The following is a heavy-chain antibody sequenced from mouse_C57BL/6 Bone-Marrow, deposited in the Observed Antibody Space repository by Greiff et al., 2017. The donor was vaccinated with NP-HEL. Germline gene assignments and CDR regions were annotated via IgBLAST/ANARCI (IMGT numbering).Heavy chain of an antibody. J-gene: IGHJ2*01. CDR2: IYPGDGDT. Sequence: QVQLQQSGPELVKPGASVKISCKASGYAFSSSWMNWVKQRPGKGLEWIGRIYPGDGDTNYNGKFKGKATLTADKSSSTAYMQLSSLTSEDSAVYFCAIITTVGGYFDYWGQGTTLTVSS. V-gene: IGHV1-82*01. CDR1: GYAFSSSW. D-gene: IGHD1-1*01. CDR3: AIITTVGGYFDY.